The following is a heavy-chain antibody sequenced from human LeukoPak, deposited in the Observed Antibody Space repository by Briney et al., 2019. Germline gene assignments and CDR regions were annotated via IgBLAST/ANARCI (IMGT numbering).Heavy chain of an antibody. CDR3: ARSRGSYPPGDFDY. CDR2: INHNGGT. D-gene: IGHD1-26*01. V-gene: IGHV4-34*01. J-gene: IGHJ4*02. CDR1: GGSFSGYF. Sequence: SETLSLTCAVYGGSFSGYFWSWIRQPPGKGLEWIGDINHNGGTNYNPSLKSRVTISVDTSKNQFSLKLSSVTAADTAVYYCARSRGSYPPGDFDYWGQGTLVTVSS.